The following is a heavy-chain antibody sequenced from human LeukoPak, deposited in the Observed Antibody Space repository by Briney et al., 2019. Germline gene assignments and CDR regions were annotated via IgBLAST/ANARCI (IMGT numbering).Heavy chain of an antibody. J-gene: IGHJ4*02. V-gene: IGHV3-74*01. CDR1: GFDFSSDW. CDR3: AKDHYWSIDY. Sequence: GGSLRLSCAASGFDFSSDWMHWVRHAPGQGLVWVSRIKGDGISTNYADSVRGRFTISRDIAKNTLYLQMNSLRAEDTGVYYCAKDHYWSIDYWGRGTLVTVSS. CDR2: IKGDGIST. D-gene: IGHD3-3*01.